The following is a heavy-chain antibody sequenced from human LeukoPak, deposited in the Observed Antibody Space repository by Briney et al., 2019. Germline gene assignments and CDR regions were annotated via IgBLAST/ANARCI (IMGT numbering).Heavy chain of an antibody. D-gene: IGHD1-1*01. V-gene: IGHV1-46*02. J-gene: IGHJ4*02. CDR2: INPGGGDT. Sequence: ASVKVSCKASGYTFDTYYIHWVRQAPGQGLEWMGLINPGGGDTTYAQNLQGRVTMTRDTSTSTVYMELSNLISEDTAVYYCARGPRGQRFDYWGQGTLVTVSS. CDR3: ARGPRGQRFDY. CDR1: GYTFDTYY.